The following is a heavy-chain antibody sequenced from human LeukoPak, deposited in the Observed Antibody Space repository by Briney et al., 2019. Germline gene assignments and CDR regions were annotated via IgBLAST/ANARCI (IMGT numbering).Heavy chain of an antibody. D-gene: IGHD5-18*01. Sequence: GGSLRLSCVASGFTFSDYAMTWVRQAPGKGLEWVSGITSSGGSTYYADSVKGRFTVSRDDSKNSLYLQMNSLKTEDTAFYYCARVRGYSYGPFDYWGQGTLVTVSS. CDR1: GFTFSDYA. J-gene: IGHJ4*02. V-gene: IGHV3-23*01. CDR2: ITSSGGST. CDR3: ARVRGYSYGPFDY.